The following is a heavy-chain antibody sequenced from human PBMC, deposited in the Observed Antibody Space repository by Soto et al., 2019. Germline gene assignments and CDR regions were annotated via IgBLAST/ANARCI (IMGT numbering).Heavy chain of an antibody. V-gene: IGHV4-30-4*01. Sequence: SGTLSLTCTVSGGSISSGDYYWSWIRQPPGKGLEWIGYIYYSGSTYYNPSLKSRVTISVDTSKNQFSLKLSSVTAADTAVYYCAASSDYVWGSYRSIDYWGQGTLVTVSS. CDR3: AASSDYVWGSYRSIDY. CDR2: IYYSGST. D-gene: IGHD3-16*02. CDR1: GGSISSGDYY. J-gene: IGHJ4*02.